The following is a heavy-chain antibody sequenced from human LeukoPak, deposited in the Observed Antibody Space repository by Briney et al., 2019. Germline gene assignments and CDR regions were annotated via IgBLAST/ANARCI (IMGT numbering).Heavy chain of an antibody. CDR2: IIPMFGTT. D-gene: IGHD5-12*01. CDR3: AREWKWLQPYFDY. CDR1: GGTFGNDA. Sequence: ASVKVSCKASGGTFGNDAIGWVRQAPGQGPEWVGRIIPMFGTTNYAQKFQDRVTFTTDESTSTAYMELSSLRSEDTAVYYCAREWKWLQPYFDYWGQGTLVTVSS. J-gene: IGHJ4*02. V-gene: IGHV1-69*05.